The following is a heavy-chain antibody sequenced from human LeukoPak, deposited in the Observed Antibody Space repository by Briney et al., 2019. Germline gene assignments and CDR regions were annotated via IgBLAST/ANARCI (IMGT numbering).Heavy chain of an antibody. CDR3: AKDYAVGSIDY. V-gene: IGHV3-23*01. Sequence: GGSLRLSCAASGFIFNSHSMNWIRQAPGKGLEWVSSISRSGESTFYADSVRGRFTISRDNSKNTVSLQMESLRAEDTALYYCAKDYAVGSIDYWGQGTLVTVSS. CDR1: GFIFNSHS. D-gene: IGHD3-16*01. J-gene: IGHJ4*02. CDR2: ISRSGEST.